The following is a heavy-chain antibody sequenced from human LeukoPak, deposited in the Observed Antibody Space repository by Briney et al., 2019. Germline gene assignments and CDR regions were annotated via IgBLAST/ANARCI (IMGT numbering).Heavy chain of an antibody. D-gene: IGHD6-19*01. Sequence: GGSLRLSCAASGFTFSSYSMNRVRQAPGKGLEWVSSISSSSSYIYYADSVKGRFTVSRDNAKNSLYLQMSSLRAEDTAVYYCARAGYSSGTDVWGKGTTVTVSS. J-gene: IGHJ6*04. CDR1: GFTFSSYS. CDR3: ARAGYSSGTDV. CDR2: ISSSSSYI. V-gene: IGHV3-21*01.